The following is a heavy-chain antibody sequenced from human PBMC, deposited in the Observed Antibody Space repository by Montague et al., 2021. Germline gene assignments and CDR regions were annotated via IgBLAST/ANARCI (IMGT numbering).Heavy chain of an antibody. D-gene: IGHD1-26*01. Sequence: TLSLTCTVSGASFNYDDYYWTWIRQHPGKGPVWIGYIHYTGYTQYNPSLNSRLTLSVDTSKKQFSLMLNSVTAADTAVYYCARDVDRFTPVGCFDSWGQGTRVTVSS. CDR1: GASFNYDDYY. CDR2: IHYTGYT. CDR3: ARDVDRFTPVGCFDS. V-gene: IGHV4-31*03. J-gene: IGHJ4*02.